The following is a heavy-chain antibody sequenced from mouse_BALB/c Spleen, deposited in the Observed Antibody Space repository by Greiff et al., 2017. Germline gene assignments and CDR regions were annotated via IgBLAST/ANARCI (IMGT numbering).Heavy chain of an antibody. CDR3: TREGSYYGSSSFAY. J-gene: IGHJ3*01. Sequence: VHVKQSGPELVKPGASVKIPCKASGYTFTDYNMDWVKQSHGKSLEWIGDINPNNGGTNYNQKFKGKAKLTAVTSASTAYMELSSLTNEDSAVYYCTREGSYYGSSSFAYWGQGTLVTVSA. CDR2: INPNNGGT. CDR1: GYTFTDYN. V-gene: IGHV1-18*01. D-gene: IGHD1-1*01.